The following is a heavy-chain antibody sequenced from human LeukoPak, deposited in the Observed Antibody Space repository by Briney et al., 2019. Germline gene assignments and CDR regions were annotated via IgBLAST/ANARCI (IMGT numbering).Heavy chain of an antibody. CDR2: ITHSGST. V-gene: IGHV4-34*01. Sequence: SETLSLTCGVYAVSFSGYYWSWIRQPPGKGLEWFGEITHSGSTNYNPSLKSRVTISVDTSKNQFSLKLSSVTAADTAVYYCAREIRQSVYFDIWGQGTMVTVSS. J-gene: IGHJ3*02. CDR3: AREIRQSVYFDI. D-gene: IGHD3-16*01. CDR1: AVSFSGYY.